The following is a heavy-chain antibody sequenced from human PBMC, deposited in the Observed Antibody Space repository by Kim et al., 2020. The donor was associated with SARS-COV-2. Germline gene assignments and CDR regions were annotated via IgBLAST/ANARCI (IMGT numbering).Heavy chain of an antibody. CDR2: IYYSGST. CDR1: GGSISSSSYY. J-gene: IGHJ5*02. V-gene: IGHV4-39*07. CDR3: ARAYDSSGPYNWFDP. D-gene: IGHD3-22*01. Sequence: SETLSLTCTVSGGSISSSSYYWGWIRQPPGKGLEWIGSIYYSGSTYYNPSLKSRVTISVDTSKNQFSLKLSSVTAADTAVYYCARAYDSSGPYNWFDPWGQGTLVTVSS.